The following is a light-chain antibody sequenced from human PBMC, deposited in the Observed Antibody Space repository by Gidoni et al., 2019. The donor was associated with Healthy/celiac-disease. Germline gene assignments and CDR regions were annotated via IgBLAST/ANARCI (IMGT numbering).Light chain of an antibody. J-gene: IGKJ1*01. CDR2: GAS. CDR3: QRYNNWPPVA. CDR1: QSVSSN. Sequence: EIVMTQSPATLSVSPGERATLSCRASQSVSSNLAWYQQKPGQAPRLLIYGASTRATRIPARFRGSGSGTEFTLTISSLQSEDFAVYYCQRYNNWPPVAFGQGTKVEIK. V-gene: IGKV3D-15*01.